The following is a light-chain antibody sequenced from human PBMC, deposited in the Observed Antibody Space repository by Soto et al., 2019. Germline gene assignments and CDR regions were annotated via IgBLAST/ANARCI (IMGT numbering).Light chain of an antibody. Sequence: EIVLTQSPDTLSLSPGESATLSCRASQSVRSSYLAWYQQTPGQTPRLLISGASSRTTGIPDRFSGSGSGTDFTLSISRLEPEDFAVHYCQQYGGSPPTFGGGTRWIS. CDR2: GAS. CDR1: QSVRSSY. CDR3: QQYGGSPPT. V-gene: IGKV3-20*01. J-gene: IGKJ4*01.